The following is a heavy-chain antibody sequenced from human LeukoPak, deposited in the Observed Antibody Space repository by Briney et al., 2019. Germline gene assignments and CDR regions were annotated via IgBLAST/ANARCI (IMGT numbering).Heavy chain of an antibody. Sequence: QPGGSLRLSCVASGYPFSSYSMNWIRQAPGKGLEWVSYISVSGGVRSYADSVKGRFTISRGDARNSLYLQMNSLKDEDTAVYYCARDRGYFYDQLDYWGQGTLVTVSS. V-gene: IGHV3-48*02. CDR1: GYPFSSYS. CDR3: ARDRGYFYDQLDY. CDR2: ISVSGGVR. J-gene: IGHJ4*02. D-gene: IGHD2/OR15-2a*01.